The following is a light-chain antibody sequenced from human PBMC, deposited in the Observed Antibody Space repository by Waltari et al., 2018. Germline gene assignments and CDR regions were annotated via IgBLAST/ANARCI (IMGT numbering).Light chain of an antibody. CDR1: RGISNW. V-gene: IGKV1-12*01. CDR2: AAS. Sequence: DIQMTQSPPSVSASVGDSVTITCLASRGISNWLAWYQQQSGQAPKLLIVAASNLQSGVPSRFRGSGAATDFTLTINSLQPEDFATYYCQQANSFPPTFGQGTKVEIK. J-gene: IGKJ2*01. CDR3: QQANSFPPT.